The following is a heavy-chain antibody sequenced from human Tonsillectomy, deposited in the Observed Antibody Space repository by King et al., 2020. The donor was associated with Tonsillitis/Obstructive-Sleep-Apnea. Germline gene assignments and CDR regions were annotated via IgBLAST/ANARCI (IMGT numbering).Heavy chain of an antibody. Sequence: VQLVESGGGLVQPGGSLRLSCAASGFTFSSYAMSWVRQAPGKGLEWVSGISGSGGSTYYADSVKGRFTISREHSKNTLYLQMNSLRAEDTAVYYCGKEREDIVVVPAAVYYYGLDVWGQGTTVTVSS. CDR1: GFTFSSYA. CDR3: GKEREDIVVVPAAVYYYGLDV. CDR2: ISGSGGST. D-gene: IGHD2-2*01. V-gene: IGHV3-23*04. J-gene: IGHJ6*02.